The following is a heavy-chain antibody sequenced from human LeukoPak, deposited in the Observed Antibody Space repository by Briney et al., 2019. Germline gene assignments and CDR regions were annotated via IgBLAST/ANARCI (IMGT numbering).Heavy chain of an antibody. CDR3: ARGPYYYDSSGRAFDI. CDR2: IYYSGST. D-gene: IGHD3-22*01. CDR1: GGSISSGDYY. J-gene: IGHJ3*02. Sequence: SETLSLSCTVSGGSISSGDYYWSWIGQPPGKGLEWIGYIYYSGSTYYNPSLKRRVTISVDTSKNQFSLKLSSVTAADTAVYYCARGPYYYDSSGRAFDIWGQGTMVTVSS. V-gene: IGHV4-30-4*01.